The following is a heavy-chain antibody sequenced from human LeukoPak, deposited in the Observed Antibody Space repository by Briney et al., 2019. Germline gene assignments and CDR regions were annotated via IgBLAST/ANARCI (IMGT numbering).Heavy chain of an antibody. J-gene: IGHJ3*01. V-gene: IGHV3-23*01. Sequence: PGGSLRLSCAASGVTLRSYAMSWVRRAPGKGLEWVSSIDGSGYSTYYADSVKGRFTISRDNSKNILYLQMDSLRAEDTAVYYCARDLTYSTSRFDVWGQGTMVTVSS. CDR1: GVTLRSYA. CDR2: IDGSGYST. D-gene: IGHD6-6*01. CDR3: ARDLTYSTSRFDV.